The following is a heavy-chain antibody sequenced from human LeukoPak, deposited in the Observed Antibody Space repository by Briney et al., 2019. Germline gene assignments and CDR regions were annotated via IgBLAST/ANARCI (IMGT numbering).Heavy chain of an antibody. J-gene: IGHJ5*02. D-gene: IGHD2-2*01. CDR3: AREPGDIVVVPAAIRFDP. CDR2: IYTSGST. Sequence: PSETLSLTCTVSGGSISSGSYYWSWIRQPAGKGLEWIGRIYTSGSTNYNPSLKSRVTISVDTSKNQFSLKLSSVTAADTAVYYCAREPGDIVVVPAAIRFDPWGQGTLVTVTS. CDR1: GGSISSGSYY. V-gene: IGHV4-61*02.